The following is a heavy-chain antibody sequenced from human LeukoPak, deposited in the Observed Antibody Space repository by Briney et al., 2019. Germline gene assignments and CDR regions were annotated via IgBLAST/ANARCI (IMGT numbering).Heavy chain of an antibody. CDR1: GGSFSGYY. CDR3: ARGFGGYCSSTSCTYYFDY. J-gene: IGHJ4*02. Sequence: SETLSLTCAVYGGSFSGYYWSWIRQPPGKGLEWIGEINHSGSTNYNPSLKSRVTISVDTSKNQFSLKLSSVTAADTAVYYCARGFGGYCSSTSCTYYFDYWGQGTLVTVSS. D-gene: IGHD2-2*01. CDR2: INHSGST. V-gene: IGHV4-34*01.